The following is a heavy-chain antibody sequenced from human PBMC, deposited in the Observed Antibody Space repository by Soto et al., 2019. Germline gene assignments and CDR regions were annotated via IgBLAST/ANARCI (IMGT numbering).Heavy chain of an antibody. V-gene: IGHV1-2*02. CDR2: INPNSGDT. D-gene: IGHD2-2*01. CDR1: GYIFTGYY. Sequence: GASVKVSCKASGYIFTGYYINWVRQAPGQGLEWMGWINPNSGDTSFLQKFQGRVSMTTDTSINTAYMELSRVTSDDTAVYYCARPFCSSNSCHNWFDSWGQGTLVTVS. J-gene: IGHJ5*01. CDR3: ARPFCSSNSCHNWFDS.